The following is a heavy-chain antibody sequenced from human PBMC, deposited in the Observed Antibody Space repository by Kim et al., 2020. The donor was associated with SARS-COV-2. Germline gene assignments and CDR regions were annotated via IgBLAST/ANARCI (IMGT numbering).Heavy chain of an antibody. Sequence: KGRFTISRDNSKNPLYLQMNTLRAEDMAVYYCAKREDRYCSGGSCYVFSYWGQGTLVTVSS. J-gene: IGHJ4*02. V-gene: IGHV3-33*06. CDR3: AKREDRYCSGGSCYVFSY. D-gene: IGHD2-15*01.